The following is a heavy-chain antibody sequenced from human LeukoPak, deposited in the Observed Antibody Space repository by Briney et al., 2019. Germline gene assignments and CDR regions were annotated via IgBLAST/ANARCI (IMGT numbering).Heavy chain of an antibody. Sequence: SETLSLTCTVSGGSISSGSYYWSWIRQPAGKGLEWIGRIYTSGGTNYNPSLKSRVTISVDTSKNQFSLKLSSVNAADTAVYYCARDNRKKKTTVSTYYYYMDVWGKGTTVTVSS. J-gene: IGHJ6*03. D-gene: IGHD4-11*01. CDR1: GGSISSGSYY. CDR2: IYTSGGT. CDR3: ARDNRKKKTTVSTYYYYMDV. V-gene: IGHV4-61*02.